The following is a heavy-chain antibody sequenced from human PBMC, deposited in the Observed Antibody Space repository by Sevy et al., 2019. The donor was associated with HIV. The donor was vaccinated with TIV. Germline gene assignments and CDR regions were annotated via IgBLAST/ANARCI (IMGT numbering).Heavy chain of an antibody. CDR1: GYTFTGYY. D-gene: IGHD2-15*01. CDR3: ARDESTHCSGGSCRGDY. V-gene: IGHV1-2*02. J-gene: IGHJ4*02. CDR2: INPNSGGT. Sequence: ASVKVSCKASGYTFTGYYMHWVRQAPGQGLEWMGWINPNSGGTNYAQKFQGRVTMTRDTSISTAYMELSRLRSDDTAVYYCARDESTHCSGGSCRGDYWGQGTLVTVSS.